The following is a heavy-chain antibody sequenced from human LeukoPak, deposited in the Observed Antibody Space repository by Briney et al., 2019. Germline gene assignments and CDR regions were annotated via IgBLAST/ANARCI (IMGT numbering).Heavy chain of an antibody. CDR2: IYSGGST. D-gene: IGHD3-9*01. CDR3: ARSPLTGYYRTYYLDY. J-gene: IGHJ4*02. CDR1: GFTVSSNY. V-gene: IGHV3-53*01. Sequence: GGSLRLSCAASGFTVSSNYMSWVRQAPGKGLEWVSVIYSGGSTYYADSVKGRFTISRDNSKNTLYLQMNSLRAEDTAVYYCARSPLTGYYRTYYLDYWGQGTLVTVSS.